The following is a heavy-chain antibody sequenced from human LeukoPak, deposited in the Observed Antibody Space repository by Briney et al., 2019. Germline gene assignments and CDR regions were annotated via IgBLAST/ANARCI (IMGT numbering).Heavy chain of an antibody. J-gene: IGHJ6*03. CDR1: GFTFSSYA. D-gene: IGHD5-18*01. CDR3: ARVRGYSYYGGYYYYMDV. CDR2: ISSNGGST. V-gene: IGHV3-64*01. Sequence: GGSLRLSCAASGFTFSSYAMHWVRQAPGKGLEYVSAISSNGGSTYYANSVKGRFTISRDNSKNTLYLQMGSLRAEDMAVYYCARVRGYSYYGGYYYYMDVWGKGTTVTVSS.